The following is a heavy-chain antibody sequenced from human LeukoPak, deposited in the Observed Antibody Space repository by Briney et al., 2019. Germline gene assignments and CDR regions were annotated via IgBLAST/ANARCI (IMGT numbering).Heavy chain of an antibody. CDR3: ARLARPSGRYYYDSSGYYYFFDY. D-gene: IGHD3-22*01. J-gene: IGHJ4*02. V-gene: IGHV1-18*01. Sequence: GASVKVSCKASGYTFTSYGISWVRQAPGQGLEWMGWISAYNGNTNYAQKLQGRVTMTTDTSTSTAYMELRSLRSDDTAVYYCARLARPSGRYYYDSSGYYYFFDYWGQGTLVTVSS. CDR1: GYTFTSYG. CDR2: ISAYNGNT.